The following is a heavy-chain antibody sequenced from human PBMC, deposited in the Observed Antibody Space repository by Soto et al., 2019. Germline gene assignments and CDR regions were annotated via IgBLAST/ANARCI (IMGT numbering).Heavy chain of an antibody. D-gene: IGHD3-3*01. J-gene: IGHJ4*02. CDR1: GFTFSSYA. Sequence: GGSLRLSCAASGFTFSSYAMSWVRQAPEKGLEWVSAISGSGGSTYYADSVKGRFTISRDNSKNTLYLQMNSLRAEDTAVYYYAKLGFLFVRGITIFGVVTHDLDYWGQGTLVTVSS. CDR3: AKLGFLFVRGITIFGVVTHDLDY. V-gene: IGHV3-23*01. CDR2: ISGSGGST.